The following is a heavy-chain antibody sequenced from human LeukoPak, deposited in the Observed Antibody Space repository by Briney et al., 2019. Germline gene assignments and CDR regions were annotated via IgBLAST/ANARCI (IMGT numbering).Heavy chain of an antibody. J-gene: IGHJ6*02. CDR3: ARLHYYYGMDV. Sequence: SETLSLTCTVSGGSISSSTYYWGWIRRPPGKGLEWIGSIYYSGNTYYNPSLKSRVTISVDTSKNQFSLKLSSVTAADTAVYYCARLHYYYGMDVWGQGTTVTVSS. CDR1: GGSISSSTYY. CDR2: IYYSGNT. V-gene: IGHV4-39*01.